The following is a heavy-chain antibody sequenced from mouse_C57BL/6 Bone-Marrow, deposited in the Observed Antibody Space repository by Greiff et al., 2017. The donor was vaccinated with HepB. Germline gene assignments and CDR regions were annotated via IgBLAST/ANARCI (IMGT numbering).Heavy chain of an antibody. CDR1: GYSFTDYN. V-gene: IGHV1-39*01. J-gene: IGHJ2*01. Sequence: EVKLVESGPELVKPGASVKISCKASGYSFTDYNMNWVKQSNGKSLEWIGVINPNYGTTSYNQKFKGKATLTVDQSSSTAYMQLNSLTSEDSAVYYCARWVWYLYYFDCWGQGTTLTVSS. CDR3: ARWVWYLYYFDC. D-gene: IGHD2-10*02. CDR2: INPNYGTT.